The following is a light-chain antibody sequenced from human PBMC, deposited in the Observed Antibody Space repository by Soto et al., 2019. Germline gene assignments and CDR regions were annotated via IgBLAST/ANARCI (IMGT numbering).Light chain of an antibody. CDR3: QQYNIYWVVT. CDR1: QSISKS. J-gene: IGKJ1*01. V-gene: IGKV1-5*01. Sequence: DIQMTQSPSTLSASVGDRVTITCRASQSISKSLAWYQQKPGKAPNLLIYDASSLETGVPSRFSGSGSGTEFTLTISSLQPDDVATYFCQQYNIYWVVTFGQGTKVEI. CDR2: DAS.